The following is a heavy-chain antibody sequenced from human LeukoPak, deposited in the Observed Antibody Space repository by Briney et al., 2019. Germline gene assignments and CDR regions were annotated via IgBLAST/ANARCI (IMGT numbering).Heavy chain of an antibody. CDR1: GYTFTSYA. J-gene: IGHJ5*02. D-gene: IGHD3-9*01. CDR3: ARDKADYDILTGYWYNWFDP. V-gene: IGHV1-3*01. Sequence: ASVKVSCKASGYTFTSYAMHWVRQAPGQRLEWMGWINAGNGNTKYSQKFQGRVTITRDTSASTAYMELSSLRSEDTAVYYCARDKADYDILTGYWYNWFDPWGQGTLVTVSS. CDR2: INAGNGNT.